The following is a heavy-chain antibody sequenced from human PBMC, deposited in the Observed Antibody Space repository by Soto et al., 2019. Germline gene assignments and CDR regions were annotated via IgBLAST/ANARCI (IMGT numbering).Heavy chain of an antibody. Sequence: GGSLRLSCAASGFTFSSYAMHWVRQAPGKGLEWVAVISYDGSNKYYADSVKGRFTTSRDNSKNTLYLQMNSLRAEDTAVYYCARDDIAVAGRQNWFDPWGQGTLVTVSS. D-gene: IGHD6-19*01. V-gene: IGHV3-30-3*01. CDR3: ARDDIAVAGRQNWFDP. CDR1: GFTFSSYA. CDR2: ISYDGSNK. J-gene: IGHJ5*02.